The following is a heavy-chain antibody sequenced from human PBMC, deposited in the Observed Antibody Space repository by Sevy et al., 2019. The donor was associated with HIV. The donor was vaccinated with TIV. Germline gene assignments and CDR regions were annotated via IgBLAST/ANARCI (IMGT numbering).Heavy chain of an antibody. V-gene: IGHV3-30*14. CDR3: ARTNYYEDY. CDR1: GFTFSSYA. CDR2: TSYDGRNK. J-gene: IGHJ4*02. D-gene: IGHD3-16*01. Sequence: GGSLRLSCAASGFTFSSYAMHWVRQAPGKGLEWVAMTSYDGRNKYHGDSLKGRFTISRYNSKNTLYLQMNSLRSEDTAVYYCARTNYYEDYWGQGTLVTVSS.